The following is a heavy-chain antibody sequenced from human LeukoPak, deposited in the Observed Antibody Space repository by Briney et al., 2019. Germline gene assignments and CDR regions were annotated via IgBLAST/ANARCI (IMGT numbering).Heavy chain of an antibody. V-gene: IGHV4-59*01. CDR3: ARVDSSRWYATFDN. Sequence: KASETLSLTCAVSGDSIRSYYWSWIRQSPGKGLEGIGDIYDSGSTKYNPSLKSRVTISIDTSKKQFSLKLTSMTAADTAMYYCARVDSSRWYATFDNWGQGTLVTVSS. D-gene: IGHD6-13*01. CDR1: GDSIRSYY. CDR2: IYDSGST. J-gene: IGHJ4*02.